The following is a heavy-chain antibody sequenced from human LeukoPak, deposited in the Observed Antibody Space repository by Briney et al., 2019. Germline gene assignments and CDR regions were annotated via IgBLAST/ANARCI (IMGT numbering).Heavy chain of an antibody. CDR2: IKQDGSET. CDR1: GFTFSGYW. V-gene: IGHV3-7*01. CDR3: ARGKGVDY. Sequence: PGGSLRLSCAASGFTFSGYWMTWVRQAQGKGLEWVANIKQDGSETYYVDFVKGRFTISRDNARNSLYLQMNSLRAEDTAVYYCARGKGVDYWGQGILVTVSS. J-gene: IGHJ4*02.